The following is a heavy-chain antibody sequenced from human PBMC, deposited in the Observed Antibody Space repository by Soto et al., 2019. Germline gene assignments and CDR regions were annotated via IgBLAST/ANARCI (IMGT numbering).Heavy chain of an antibody. V-gene: IGHV3-15*07. J-gene: IGHJ4*02. CDR1: GFTFSNAW. CDR3: TTIRPLYYYDSSGYYEFDY. CDR2: IKSKTDGGTT. D-gene: IGHD3-22*01. Sequence: GGSLRLSCAASGFTFSNAWMNWVRQAPGKGLEWVGRIKSKTDGGTTDYAAPVKGRFTISRDDSKNTLYLQMNSLKTEDTAVYYCTTIRPLYYYDSSGYYEFDYWGQGTLVTVSS.